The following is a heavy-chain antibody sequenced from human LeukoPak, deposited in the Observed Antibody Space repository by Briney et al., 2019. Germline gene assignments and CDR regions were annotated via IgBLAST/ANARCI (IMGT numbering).Heavy chain of an antibody. J-gene: IGHJ6*02. CDR2: ISYDGSNK. CDR1: GFTLSSYA. V-gene: IGHV3-30-3*01. CDR3: ARDMFGRFLEWHNYYYYGMDV. Sequence: GGSLRLSCAASGFTLSSYAMHWVRQAPGKGLEWVAVISYDGSNKYYADSVRGRFTISRDNSKNTLYLQMNSLRAEDTAVYYCARDMFGRFLEWHNYYYYGMDVWGQGTTVTVSS. D-gene: IGHD3-3*01.